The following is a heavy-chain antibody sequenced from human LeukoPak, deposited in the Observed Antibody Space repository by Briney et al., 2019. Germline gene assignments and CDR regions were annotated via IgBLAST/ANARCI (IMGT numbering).Heavy chain of an antibody. J-gene: IGHJ3*02. CDR3: ARDYVDYGGAFDI. V-gene: IGHV4-61*02. CDR2: IYTSGST. D-gene: IGHD4-23*01. CDR1: GGSISSGSYY. Sequence: SQTLSLTCTVSGGSISSGSYYWSWIRQPAGKGLEWIGRIYTSGSTNYNPSLKSRVTISVDTSKNQFSLKLSSVTAADTAVYYCARDYVDYGGAFDIWGQGTMVTVSS.